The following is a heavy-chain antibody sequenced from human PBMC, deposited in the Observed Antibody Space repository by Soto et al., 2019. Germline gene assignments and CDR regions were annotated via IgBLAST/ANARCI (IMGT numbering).Heavy chain of an antibody. D-gene: IGHD6-19*01. Sequence: EVQLVESGGGLVQPGGSLRLSCAASGFTFSSYEMNWVRQAPGKGLEWVSYISSSGSTIYYADSVKGRFTISRDNAKNQLYRQRNGVGAEDTAVYYCARGQYSSGGGYFDYWGQETLVTVSS. CDR2: ISSSGSTI. CDR3: ARGQYSSGGGYFDY. V-gene: IGHV3-48*03. J-gene: IGHJ4*02. CDR1: GFTFSSYE.